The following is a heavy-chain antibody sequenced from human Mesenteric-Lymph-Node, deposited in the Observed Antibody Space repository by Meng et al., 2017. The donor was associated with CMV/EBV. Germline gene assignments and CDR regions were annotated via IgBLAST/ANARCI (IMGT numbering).Heavy chain of an antibody. V-gene: IGHV3-30*02. D-gene: IGHD2-2*01. J-gene: IGHJ5*02. CDR2: IRYDGSNK. Sequence: GGSLRLSCAASGFTFSSYGMHWVRQAPGKGLEWVAFIRYDGSNKYYADSVKGRFTISRDNSKNTLYLQMNSQRAEDTAVYYCAKWGTRYCSSTSCYMYNWFDPWGRGTLVTVSS. CDR3: AKWGTRYCSSTSCYMYNWFDP. CDR1: GFTFSSYG.